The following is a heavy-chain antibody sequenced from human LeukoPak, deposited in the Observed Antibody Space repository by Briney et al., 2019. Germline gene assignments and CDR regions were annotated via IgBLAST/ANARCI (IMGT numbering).Heavy chain of an antibody. Sequence: SETLSLTCAVYGGSFSGYYWSWIRQPPGKGLEWIGEINHSGSTNYNPSLKSRVTISVDTSKNQFSLKLSSVTAADTAVYYCARSRAVAGSRDWFDPWGQGTLVIVSS. CDR3: ARSRAVAGSRDWFDP. CDR2: INHSGST. CDR1: GGSFSGYY. D-gene: IGHD6-19*01. V-gene: IGHV4-34*01. J-gene: IGHJ5*02.